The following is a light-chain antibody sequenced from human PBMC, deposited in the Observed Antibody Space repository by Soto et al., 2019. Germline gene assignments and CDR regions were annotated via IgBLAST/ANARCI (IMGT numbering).Light chain of an antibody. Sequence: EIVLTQSPGTLSLSPGERATLSCRASQSLTSSYLAWYQQKPGQAPRLLIYGASSRATGIPDRFSGSGSGTDFTLTISRREPEDFAVYYCQQYGSSPSWTFGQGTKVEVK. CDR2: GAS. CDR1: QSLTSSY. V-gene: IGKV3-20*01. J-gene: IGKJ1*01. CDR3: QQYGSSPSWT.